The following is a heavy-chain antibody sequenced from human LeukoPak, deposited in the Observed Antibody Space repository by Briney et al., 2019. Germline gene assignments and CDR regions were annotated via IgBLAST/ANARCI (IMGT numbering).Heavy chain of an antibody. CDR2: IYPGDSDT. CDR3: VRRSTQWLVY. CDR1: GYRFTNYW. D-gene: IGHD6-19*01. J-gene: IGHJ4*02. V-gene: IGHV5-51*01. Sequence: KDGESLKISCKGSGYRFTNYWIAWVRQMPGKGLEWMGVIYPGDSDTRYSPSFQGQVSISADKSISTAYLQWSSLKASDTAMYYCVRRSTQWLVYWGQGTLVTVSS.